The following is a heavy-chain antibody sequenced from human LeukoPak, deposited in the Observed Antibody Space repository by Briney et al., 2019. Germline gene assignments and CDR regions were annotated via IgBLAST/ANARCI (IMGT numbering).Heavy chain of an antibody. Sequence: ASVKVSCKASGYTFTGYYMHWVRQAPGQGLEWMGWINPNSGGTNYAQKFQGRVTMTRDTSISTAYMELSRLRSDDTAVYYCARTSDGGAYYYYYMDVWGKGTTVTVSS. V-gene: IGHV1-2*02. D-gene: IGHD6-25*01. CDR1: GYTFTGYY. J-gene: IGHJ6*03. CDR2: INPNSGGT. CDR3: ARTSDGGAYYYYYMDV.